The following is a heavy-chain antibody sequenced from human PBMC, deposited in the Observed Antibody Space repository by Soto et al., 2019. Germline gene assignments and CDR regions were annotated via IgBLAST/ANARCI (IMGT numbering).Heavy chain of an antibody. D-gene: IGHD2-2*01. Sequence: ASVKVSCKASGYTFASCGISWVRQAPGQGLEWMGWISAYNGNTNYAQKLQGRVTMTTDTSTSTAYMELRSLRSDDTAVYYCARDGGGCSSTSCPYYYYYYMDVWGKGTTVTVSS. CDR3: ARDGGGCSSTSCPYYYYYYMDV. J-gene: IGHJ6*03. V-gene: IGHV1-18*01. CDR1: GYTFASCG. CDR2: ISAYNGNT.